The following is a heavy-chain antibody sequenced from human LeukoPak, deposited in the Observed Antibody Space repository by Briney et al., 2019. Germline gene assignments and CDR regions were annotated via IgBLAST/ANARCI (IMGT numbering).Heavy chain of an antibody. CDR3: ARREGLKDPFDY. Sequence: APVKVSCKASGGTFSSYAISWVRQAPGQGLEWMGWINTNTGNPTYAQGFTERFVFSLDTSVSTAYMQISSLKAEDTAMYYCARREGLKDPFDYWGQGTLVTVSS. CDR2: INTNTGNP. J-gene: IGHJ4*02. D-gene: IGHD2-8*01. V-gene: IGHV7-4-1*02. CDR1: GGTFSSYA.